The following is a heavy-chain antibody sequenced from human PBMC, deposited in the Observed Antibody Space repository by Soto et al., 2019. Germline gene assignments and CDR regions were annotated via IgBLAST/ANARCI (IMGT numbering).Heavy chain of an antibody. CDR1: GFTFSSYS. CDR3: ARVYPLWTAAGDY. J-gene: IGHJ4*02. V-gene: IGHV3-48*01. Sequence: EVQLGESGGGLVQPGGSLRLSCAASGFTFSSYSMNWVRQAPGKGLEWVSYISSSSSTIYYADSVKGRFTISRDNAKNSLYLQMYSPRAEDTAVYYCARVYPLWTAAGDYWGQGTLVTVSS. D-gene: IGHD6-13*01. CDR2: ISSSSSTI.